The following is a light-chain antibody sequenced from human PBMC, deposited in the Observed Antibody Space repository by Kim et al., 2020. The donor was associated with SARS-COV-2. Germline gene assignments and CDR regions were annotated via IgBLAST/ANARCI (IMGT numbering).Light chain of an antibody. J-gene: IGKJ4*01. Sequence: DIQMTQSPYSLSASVGDRVTITCRASQSISSSLNWYQQKPGKAPKLLIYAASTLQSGVPSRFSGGGSGTDFTLTISSLQPEDFATYYCQQSYSMLRLTFGGGTKVDIK. CDR1: QSISSS. V-gene: IGKV1-39*01. CDR2: AAS. CDR3: QQSYSMLRLT.